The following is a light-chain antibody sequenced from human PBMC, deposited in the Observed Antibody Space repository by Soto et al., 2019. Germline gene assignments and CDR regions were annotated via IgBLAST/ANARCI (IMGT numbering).Light chain of an antibody. CDR3: QQYISYPYT. Sequence: DIQMTQFPSTLSASVGDRVTITCRASQTTNTWLAWYQQKPGTAPKLLIYDASSLEGGVPSRFSASRSGTEFTLPISSLQPDDLATYYCQQYISYPYTFGQGTKVEIK. V-gene: IGKV1-5*01. J-gene: IGKJ2*01. CDR2: DAS. CDR1: QTTNTW.